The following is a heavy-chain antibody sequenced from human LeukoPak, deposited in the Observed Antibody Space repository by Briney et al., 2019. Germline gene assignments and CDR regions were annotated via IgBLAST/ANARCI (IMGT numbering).Heavy chain of an antibody. CDR1: GGSISSNTYY. V-gene: IGHV4-39*07. CDR3: AREGRYYYDSSGYYFN. CDR2: IYYSGST. J-gene: IGHJ4*02. D-gene: IGHD3-22*01. Sequence: SETLSLTCTVSGGSISSNTYYWGWIRQPPGKGLEWIGSIYYSGSTYYNPSLKSRVTMSVDTSKNQFSLKLSSVTAADTAVYYCAREGRYYYDSSGYYFNWGQGTLVTVSS.